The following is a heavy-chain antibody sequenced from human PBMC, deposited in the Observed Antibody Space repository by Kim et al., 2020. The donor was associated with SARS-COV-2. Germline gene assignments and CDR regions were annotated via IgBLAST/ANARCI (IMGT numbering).Heavy chain of an antibody. CDR3: TVKYNY. Sequence: GGSLRLSCIASGFTFGDYGMTWVRQAPGRGLEWVGFIRSKAYGGTTEYAASVKGRFTISRDDSKSIAYLQMNSLKTEDTAVYYCTVKYNYWGQGTLVTVS. CDR2: IRSKAYGGTT. CDR1: GFTFGDYG. V-gene: IGHV3-49*04. J-gene: IGHJ4*02. D-gene: IGHD5-18*01.